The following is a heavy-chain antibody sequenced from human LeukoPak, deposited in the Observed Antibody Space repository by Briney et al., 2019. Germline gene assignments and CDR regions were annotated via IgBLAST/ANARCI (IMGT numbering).Heavy chain of an antibody. V-gene: IGHV3-48*01. Sequence: GGSLRLSCAASGFSFSYYSMTWARQASGKGLEWISYIGVSGSPTYYADSVKARFTISRDDAKNSLYLQMNSLRAEDTAVYYCARNAWKSSDSGRGCMDVWGQGTTVTVSS. J-gene: IGHJ6*02. CDR2: IGVSGSPT. CDR3: ARNAWKSSDSGRGCMDV. D-gene: IGHD3-10*01. CDR1: GFSFSYYS.